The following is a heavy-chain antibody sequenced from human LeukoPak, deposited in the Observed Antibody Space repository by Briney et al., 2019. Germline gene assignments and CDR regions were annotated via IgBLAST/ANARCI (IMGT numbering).Heavy chain of an antibody. V-gene: IGHV4-59*01. CDR3: ARDWDGNYYGSGSRFDP. CDR1: GGSISSYF. J-gene: IGHJ5*02. D-gene: IGHD3-10*01. Sequence: SETLSLTCTVSGGSISSYFWSWIRQPPGKGLEWIGYIYYSGSTDYNPSLKSRVSLSVDTSKNQFSLKLNSVTAAATAVYYCARDWDGNYYGSGSRFDPWGQGTLVT. CDR2: IYYSGST.